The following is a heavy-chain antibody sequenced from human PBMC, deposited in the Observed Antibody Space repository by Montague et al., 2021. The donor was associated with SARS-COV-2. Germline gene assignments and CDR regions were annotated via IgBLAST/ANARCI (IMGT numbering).Heavy chain of an antibody. CDR2: TNYRSKWTS. CDR3: VRDTGSAQAGFDA. V-gene: IGHV6-1*01. CDR1: GDSVGSNPAA. D-gene: IGHD4-17*01. J-gene: IGHJ4*02. Sequence: CAISGDSVGSNPAAWNWNRQSPSGGLEWLGRTNYRSKWTSDYATSVEGRISIDPDTSKNQFFLHLRSVTPEDTGVYYCVRDTGSAQAGFDAWGQGTLVTVPS.